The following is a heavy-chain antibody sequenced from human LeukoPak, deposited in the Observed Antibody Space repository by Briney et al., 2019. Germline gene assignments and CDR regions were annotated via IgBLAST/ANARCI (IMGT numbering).Heavy chain of an antibody. CDR1: GFTFSSYA. J-gene: IGHJ4*02. CDR3: ARQMDSSGWYGPFFDY. D-gene: IGHD6-19*01. V-gene: IGHV3-23*01. Sequence: PGGSLRLSCAASGFTFSSYAMGWVRQAPGKGLEWVSAISGSGGSTYYADSVKGRFTISRDNSKNTLYLQMNSLRAEDTAVYYCARQMDSSGWYGPFFDYWGQGTLVTVSS. CDR2: ISGSGGST.